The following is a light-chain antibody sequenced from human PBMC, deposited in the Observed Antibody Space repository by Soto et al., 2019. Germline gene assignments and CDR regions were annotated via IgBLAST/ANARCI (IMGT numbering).Light chain of an antibody. V-gene: IGKV3-15*01. CDR3: QQYNNWPLA. CDR2: GAS. Sequence: EIVMTQSPATLSVSPGERATLSCRASQSVSSNLAWYRQKPGQAPRLLIYGASTRATGIPARFSGSGSGTEFTLPISSLQAEDFAVYYCQQYNNWPLAFGQGNKVEIK. J-gene: IGKJ1*01. CDR1: QSVSSN.